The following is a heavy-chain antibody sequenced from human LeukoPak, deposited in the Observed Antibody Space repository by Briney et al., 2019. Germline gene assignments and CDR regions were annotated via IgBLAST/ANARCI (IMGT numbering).Heavy chain of an antibody. CDR3: VRGPYGSGISNWFDP. J-gene: IGHJ5*02. CDR2: IYYSGDT. CDR1: DGAIAGYS. D-gene: IGHD3-10*01. Sequence: SETLSLTCTVSDGAIAGYSWSWIRQPPGKGVEWIGYIYYSGDTNYNPSLQSRVTVSVDTSKNQFSLKLTSVTAADTAVYYCVRGPYGSGISNWFDPWGQGTLVIVSS. V-gene: IGHV4-59*01.